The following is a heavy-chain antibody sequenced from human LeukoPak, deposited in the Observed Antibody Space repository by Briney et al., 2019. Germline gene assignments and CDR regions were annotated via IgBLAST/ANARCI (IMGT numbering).Heavy chain of an antibody. J-gene: IGHJ6*04. Sequence: GGSLRLSCAASGFTFSSHWMHWVRQAPGKGLVWVSRINSDGSSTSYADSVKGRFTISRDNAKNTLYLQMNSLRAEDTAVYYCARESEYYGSGSLQRYYYYGMDVWGKGTTVTVSS. CDR1: GFTFSSHW. CDR3: ARESEYYGSGSLQRYYYYGMDV. V-gene: IGHV3-74*01. D-gene: IGHD3-10*01. CDR2: INSDGSST.